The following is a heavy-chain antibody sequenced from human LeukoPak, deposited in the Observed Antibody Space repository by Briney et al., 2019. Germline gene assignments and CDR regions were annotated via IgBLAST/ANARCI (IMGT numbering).Heavy chain of an antibody. CDR2: IHHSGST. J-gene: IGHJ3*02. CDR3: ASLTTAEAFDI. D-gene: IGHD3-22*01. CDR1: GGSISSCNW. V-gene: IGHV4-4*02. Sequence: PSETLSLTCAVSGGSISSCNWWSWVRQPPGKGLEWIGEIHHSGSTNYNPSLKSRVTISVDTSKNQFSLKLSSVTAADTAVYYCASLTTAEAFDIWGQGTMVTVSS.